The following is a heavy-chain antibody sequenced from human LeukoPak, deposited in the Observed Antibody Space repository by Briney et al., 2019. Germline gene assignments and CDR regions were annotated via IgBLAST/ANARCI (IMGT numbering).Heavy chain of an antibody. D-gene: IGHD5-12*01. CDR3: AKTSPTNSAYDSPFDY. J-gene: IGHJ4*02. V-gene: IGHV3-23*01. Sequence: PGGSLRLSCAASGFTFSTYAMSWVRQAPGKGLEWVSAVRGSGTDTYYADSVKGRFTISRDNSKNTLYLQLNSLRAEDTAIYYCAKTSPTNSAYDSPFDYWGQGTLVTVSS. CDR2: VRGSGTDT. CDR1: GFTFSTYA.